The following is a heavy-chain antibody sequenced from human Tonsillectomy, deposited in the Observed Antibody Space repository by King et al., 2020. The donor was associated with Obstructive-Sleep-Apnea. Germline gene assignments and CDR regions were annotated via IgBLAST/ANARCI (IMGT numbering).Heavy chain of an antibody. CDR1: GFTFSSDS. V-gene: IGHV3-48*04. CDR2: IRSSSSTI. J-gene: IGHJ4*02. Sequence: VQLVESGGGLVQPGGSLRLSCAASGFTFSSDSMKWVRQAPGKGLEWGSYIRSSSSTIYYADFVKGRFTISSDNAKNSLYLQMNSLRAEDTAVYYCARGVDIVVVVAAPFDYWGQGTLVTVSS. D-gene: IGHD2-15*01. CDR3: ARGVDIVVVVAAPFDY.